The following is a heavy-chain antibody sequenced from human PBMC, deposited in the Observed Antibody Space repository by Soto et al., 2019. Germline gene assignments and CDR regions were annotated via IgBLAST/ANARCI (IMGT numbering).Heavy chain of an antibody. CDR3: ARPGSTLFGVVTRDF. Sequence: SETLSLTCTVSGASITTNNYYWGCLRQPPGKGLEWIATISYSGTTYYNPSLKSRVTISVDTSNNQFSLKMTSVTAADTAVYYCARPGSTLFGVVTRDFWGQGTLVTVSS. CDR2: ISYSGTT. D-gene: IGHD3-3*01. J-gene: IGHJ4*02. CDR1: GASITTNNYY. V-gene: IGHV4-39*01.